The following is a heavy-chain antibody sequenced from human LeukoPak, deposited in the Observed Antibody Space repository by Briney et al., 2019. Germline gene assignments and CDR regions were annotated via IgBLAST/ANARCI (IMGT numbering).Heavy chain of an antibody. CDR2: IHPNNGAT. V-gene: IGHV1-2*02. CDR3: ARDGPAQMVDFDY. J-gene: IGHJ4*02. CDR1: GYTFTGSGWY. D-gene: IGHD3-10*01. Sequence: ASVKVSCKASGYTFTGSGWYLYWLRQAPGQGLECVGWIHPNNGATLYAQKFQGRVAMTTDTSISTAYMELSRLRPDDTAMYYCARDGPAQMVDFDYWGQGTLVTISS.